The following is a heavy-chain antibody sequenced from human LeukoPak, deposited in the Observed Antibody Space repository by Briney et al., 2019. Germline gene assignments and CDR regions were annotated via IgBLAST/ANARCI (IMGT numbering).Heavy chain of an antibody. D-gene: IGHD3-22*01. Sequence: SETLSLTCTVSGGSISSGGYYWSWIRQHPGKGLEWIGYIYYSGSTYYNPSLKSRVTISVYTSKNQFSLKLSSVTAADTAVYYCARGEYYDSSGYYYYYGMDVWGQGTTVTVSS. V-gene: IGHV4-31*03. CDR2: IYYSGST. J-gene: IGHJ6*02. CDR1: GGSISSGGYY. CDR3: ARGEYYDSSGYYYYYGMDV.